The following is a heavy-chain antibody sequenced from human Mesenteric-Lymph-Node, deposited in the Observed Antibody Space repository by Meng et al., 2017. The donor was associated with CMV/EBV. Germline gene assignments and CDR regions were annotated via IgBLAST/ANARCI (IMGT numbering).Heavy chain of an antibody. V-gene: IGHV3-23*01. Sequence: GGSLRLSCAASGFAFGSYAMSWVRQAPGKGLEWVSAISGSGGSTYYVDSVKGRFTISRDNAKNSLYLQMNSLRAEDTALYYCARGPVVGATMGGGNYYGMDVWGQGTTVTVSS. J-gene: IGHJ6*02. CDR1: GFAFGSYA. D-gene: IGHD1-26*01. CDR3: ARGPVVGATMGGGNYYGMDV. CDR2: ISGSGGST.